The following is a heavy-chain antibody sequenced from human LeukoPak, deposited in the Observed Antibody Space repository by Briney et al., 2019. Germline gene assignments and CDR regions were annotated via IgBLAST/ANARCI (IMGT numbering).Heavy chain of an antibody. CDR1: GFTFSTYA. D-gene: IGHD5-12*01. J-gene: IGHJ4*02. CDR2: VRGSGADT. V-gene: IGHV3-23*01. CDR3: AKTSRANSAYDSPFDY. Sequence: GGSLRLSCAASGFTFSTYAMSWVRQAPGKGLEWVSGVRGSGADTYYADSVKGRFTISRDNSKNTLYLQMNSLRAEDTAIYYCAKTSRANSAYDSPFDYWGQGTLVTVSS.